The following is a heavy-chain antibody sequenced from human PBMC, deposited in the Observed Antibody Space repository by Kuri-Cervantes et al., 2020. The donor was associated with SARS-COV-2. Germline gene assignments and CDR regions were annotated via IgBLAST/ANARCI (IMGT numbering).Heavy chain of an antibody. D-gene: IGHD2-2*01. CDR2: ISYDGSNK. CDR1: GFTFSSYA. V-gene: IGHV3-30*04. CDR3: ARGGRYCSSTSCYAHDY. Sequence: GGSLRLSCAASGFTFSSYAMHWVRQAPGKGLEWVAVISYDGSNKYYADSVKGRFTISRDNSKNTLYLQMNSLRAEDTAVYYCARGGRYCSSTSCYAHDYWGQGTRVTVSS. J-gene: IGHJ4*02.